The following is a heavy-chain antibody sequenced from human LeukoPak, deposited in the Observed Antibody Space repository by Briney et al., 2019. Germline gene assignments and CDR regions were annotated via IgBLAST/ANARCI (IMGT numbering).Heavy chain of an antibody. J-gene: IGHJ5*02. CDR1: GYTFTSYG. CDR3: AREYYYDSSGYWFDP. D-gene: IGHD3-22*01. Sequence: ASVKVSCKASGYTFTSYGIGWVRQAPGQGLEWMGWISAYNGNTNYAQKLQGRVTMTTDTSTSTAYMELRSLRSDDTAVYYCAREYYYDSSGYWFDPWGQGTLVTVSS. V-gene: IGHV1-18*01. CDR2: ISAYNGNT.